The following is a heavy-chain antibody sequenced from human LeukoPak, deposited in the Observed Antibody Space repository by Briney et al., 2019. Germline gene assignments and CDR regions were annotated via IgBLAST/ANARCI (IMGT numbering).Heavy chain of an antibody. CDR2: IYYRWCT. CDR3: ARVVGYRYNWIDS. V-gene: IGHV4-59*01. J-gene: IGHJ5*01. D-gene: IGHD5-24*01. CDR1: AGSINDYY. Sequence: SETLSLTCTVSAGSINDYYWSWIRQPPGKGLEWIGYIYYRWCTHYNPSLKGRVNISVDTSKDQFSLRLSSVTAADTAVYYCARVVGYRYNWIDSWGQGTLVIISS.